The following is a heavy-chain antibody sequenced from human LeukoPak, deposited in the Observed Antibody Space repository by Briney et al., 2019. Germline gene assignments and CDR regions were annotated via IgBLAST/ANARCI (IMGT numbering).Heavy chain of an antibody. CDR2: ISYDGSNK. J-gene: IGHJ4*02. V-gene: IGHV3-30*03. CDR1: GFTFSSYG. CDR3: ARDGEERAY. Sequence: SGGSLRLPCAASGFTFSSYGMHWVRQAPGKGLEWVAVISYDGSNKYYADSVKGRFTISRDNSKNTLYLQMNSLRAEDTAVYYCARDGEERAYWGQGTLVTVSS. D-gene: IGHD3-10*01.